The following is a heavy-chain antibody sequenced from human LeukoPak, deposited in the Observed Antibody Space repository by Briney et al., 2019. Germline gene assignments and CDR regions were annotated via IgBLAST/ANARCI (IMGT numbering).Heavy chain of an antibody. CDR2: LVYDERS. V-gene: IGHV3-33*05. CDR3: ARDLSAAFDF. Sequence: GRTLRLSCAASGFPFSSYGMHWVRQAPGKGLEWVARLVYDERSDYANSVKGRFSISRDNSKNTLFLDMSDLRVEDTAVYYCARDLSAAFDFWGQGVLVTVSS. D-gene: IGHD6-19*01. J-gene: IGHJ4*02. CDR1: GFPFSSYG.